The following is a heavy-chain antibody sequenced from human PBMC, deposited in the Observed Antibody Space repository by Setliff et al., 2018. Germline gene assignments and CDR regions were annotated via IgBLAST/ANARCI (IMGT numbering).Heavy chain of an antibody. D-gene: IGHD5-18*01. CDR1: GFTFSPYI. CDR3: ARGGYSYGYGTPKTFDY. CDR2: ISKDDTKK. J-gene: IGHJ4*02. V-gene: IGHV3-30*03. Sequence: GGSLRLSCAASGFTFSPYIIHWVRQAPGKGLEWVALISKDDTKKYLADSVKGRFTISRDSSRNTVDLQMSSLRPEDAAVYYCARGGYSYGYGTPKTFDYWGQGTLVTVSS.